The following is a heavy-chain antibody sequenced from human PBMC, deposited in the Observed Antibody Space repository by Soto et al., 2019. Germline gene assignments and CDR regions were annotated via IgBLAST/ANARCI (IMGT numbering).Heavy chain of an antibody. D-gene: IGHD3-22*01. Sequence: SETLSLTCTVSGGSISSSSYYWGWIRQPPGKGLEWIGSIYYSGSTYYNPPLKSRVTISVDTSKNQFSLKLSSVTAADTAVYYCARGDSSGYYYAAFDIWGQGTMVT. CDR2: IYYSGST. J-gene: IGHJ3*02. CDR3: ARGDSSGYYYAAFDI. V-gene: IGHV4-39*07. CDR1: GGSISSSSYY.